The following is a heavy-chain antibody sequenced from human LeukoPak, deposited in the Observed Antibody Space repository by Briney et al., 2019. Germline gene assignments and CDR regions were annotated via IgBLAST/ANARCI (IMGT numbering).Heavy chain of an antibody. D-gene: IGHD3-3*01. CDR1: GYTFSSYG. CDR2: INAYKGNT. V-gene: IGHV1-18*01. CDR3: ARGKTNYDFWSGYSADYYYYYMDV. Sequence: ASVNVSCTASGYTFSSYGMSWVRQAPGQGLEWMGGINAYKGNTNYAQKLQGRVTMTKDTSKSTAYMELRSLRSDDKAVYYCARGKTNYDFWSGYSADYYYYYMDVWGKGTTVTVSS. J-gene: IGHJ6*03.